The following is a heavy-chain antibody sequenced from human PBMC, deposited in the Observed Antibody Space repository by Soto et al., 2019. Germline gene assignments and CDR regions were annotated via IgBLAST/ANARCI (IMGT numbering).Heavy chain of an antibody. J-gene: IGHJ4*02. D-gene: IGHD5-18*01. V-gene: IGHV3-33*01. Sequence: GGSMRLSCAASGLTFNSYGMPWVRQAPGKGLEWVAVIWYDGSNKYYADSVKGRFTISRDNSKNTLYLQMNSLRAEDTAVYYCARDRKAVVSALMFDYWGQGTLVTVSS. CDR3: ARDRKAVVSALMFDY. CDR2: IWYDGSNK. CDR1: GLTFNSYG.